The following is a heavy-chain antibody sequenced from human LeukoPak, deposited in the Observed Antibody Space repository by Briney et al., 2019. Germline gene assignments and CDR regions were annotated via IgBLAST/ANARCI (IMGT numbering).Heavy chain of an antibody. CDR3: ARKYCSSTSCLFDC. Sequence: GGSLRLSCAASGFTFRSYWMHWVRQAPGKGLLWVSRINSDGRSTNYADSVKGRFTISRDNAKNSLYLQMNSLRAEDTAVYYCARKYCSSTSCLFDCWGQGTLVTVSS. D-gene: IGHD2-2*01. CDR1: GFTFRSYW. V-gene: IGHV3-74*01. CDR2: INSDGRST. J-gene: IGHJ4*02.